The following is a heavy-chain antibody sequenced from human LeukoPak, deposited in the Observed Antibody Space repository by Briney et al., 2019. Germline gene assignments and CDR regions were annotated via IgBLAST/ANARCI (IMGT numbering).Heavy chain of an antibody. Sequence: ASVQVSYKASGGTFSSYAISWGRPAPGQRLEWMGGIIPIFGTANYAQKFQGRVTITADESTSTAYMELSSLRSEDTAVYYCAWGYDILTGYNWFDPWGQGTLVTVSS. CDR1: GGTFSSYA. CDR2: IIPIFGTA. D-gene: IGHD3-9*01. CDR3: AWGYDILTGYNWFDP. V-gene: IGHV1-69*01. J-gene: IGHJ5*02.